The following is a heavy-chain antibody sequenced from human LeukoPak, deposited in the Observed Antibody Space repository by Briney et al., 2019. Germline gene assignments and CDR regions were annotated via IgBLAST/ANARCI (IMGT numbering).Heavy chain of an antibody. J-gene: IGHJ3*02. V-gene: IGHV4-34*01. D-gene: IGHD3-9*01. CDR1: GGSFSGYY. Sequence: PSETLSLTCAVYGGSFSGYYWSWIRQPPGKGLEWIGEINHSGSTNYNPSLKSRVTISVDTSKNQFSLKLSSLTAADTAVYYCARLPLTGYYAFDIWGQGTIVTVSS. CDR3: ARLPLTGYYAFDI. CDR2: INHSGST.